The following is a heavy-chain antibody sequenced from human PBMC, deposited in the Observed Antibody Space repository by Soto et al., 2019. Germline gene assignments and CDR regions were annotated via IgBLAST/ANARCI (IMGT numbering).Heavy chain of an antibody. J-gene: IGHJ5*02. V-gene: IGHV3-72*01. D-gene: IGHD1-7*01. CDR2: TRNKANSYTT. Sequence: EVQLVESGGGLVQPGGSLRLSCAASGFTFSDHYMDWVRQAPGKGLEWVGRTRNKANSYTTEYAASVKDRFTISRDDSKNSLYLQMNSLKTEDTAVYYCARENWNYANWFDPWGQGTLVTVSS. CDR1: GFTFSDHY. CDR3: ARENWNYANWFDP.